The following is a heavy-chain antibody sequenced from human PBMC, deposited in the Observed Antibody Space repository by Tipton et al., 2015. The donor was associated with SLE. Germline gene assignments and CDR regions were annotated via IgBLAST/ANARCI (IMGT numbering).Heavy chain of an antibody. CDR2: ISSSSSYT. CDR3: AREGGGPPASFDY. CDR1: GFTFSDYY. V-gene: IGHV3-11*06. J-gene: IGHJ4*02. D-gene: IGHD2-2*01. Sequence: SLRLSCAASGFTFSDYYVSWIRQAPGKGLEWVSYISSSSSYTNYADSVKGRFTISRDNAKNSLYLQMSSLRADDTAVYYCAREGGGPPASFDYWGQGTLVTVSS.